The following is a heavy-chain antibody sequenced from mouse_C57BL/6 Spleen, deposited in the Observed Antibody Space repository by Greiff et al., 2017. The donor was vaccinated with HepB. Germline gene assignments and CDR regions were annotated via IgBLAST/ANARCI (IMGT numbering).Heavy chain of an antibody. Sequence: DVHLVESGEGLVKPGGSLKLSCAASGFTFSSYAMSWVRQTPEKRLEWVAYISSGGDYIYYADTVKGRFTISRDNARNTLYLQMSSLKSEDTAMYYCTRGIRYGSSYYAMDYWGQGTSVTVSS. D-gene: IGHD1-1*01. V-gene: IGHV5-9-1*02. CDR1: GFTFSSYA. CDR3: TRGIRYGSSYYAMDY. CDR2: ISSGGDYI. J-gene: IGHJ4*01.